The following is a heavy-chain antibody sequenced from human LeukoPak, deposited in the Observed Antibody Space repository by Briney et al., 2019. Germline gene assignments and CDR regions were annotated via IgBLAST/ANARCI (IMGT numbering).Heavy chain of an antibody. CDR3: ARDLHSTPEGYYYGMDV. D-gene: IGHD2-21*01. Sequence: PSETLSLTCTVSGGSISSGGYYWSWIRQHPGKGLEWIGYIYYSGSTYYNPSLKSRVTISVDTSKNQFSLKLSSVTAADTAVYYCARDLHSTPEGYYYGMDVWGQGTTVTVSS. CDR2: IYYSGST. V-gene: IGHV4-31*03. CDR1: GGSISSGGYY. J-gene: IGHJ6*02.